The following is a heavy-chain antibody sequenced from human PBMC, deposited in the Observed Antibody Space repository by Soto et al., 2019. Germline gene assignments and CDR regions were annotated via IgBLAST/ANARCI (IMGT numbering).Heavy chain of an antibody. CDR1: GFTFGDYA. Sequence: GGSLRLSCAASGFTFGDYAMHWVRQAPGKGLEWVSGISWNSGSIGYADSVKGRFTISRDNAKNSLYLQMNSLRAEDTALYYCAKAEGITIFGVVTYYFDYWGQGTLVTVSS. CDR2: ISWNSGSI. J-gene: IGHJ4*02. CDR3: AKAEGITIFGVVTYYFDY. D-gene: IGHD3-3*01. V-gene: IGHV3-9*01.